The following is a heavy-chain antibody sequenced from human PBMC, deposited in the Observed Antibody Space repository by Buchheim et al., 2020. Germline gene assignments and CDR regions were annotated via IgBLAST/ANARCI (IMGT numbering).Heavy chain of an antibody. D-gene: IGHD1-1*01. CDR1: GFTFTSYS. CDR3: ERANTTGAYYFDY. J-gene: IGHJ4*02. Sequence: EVQLVESGGGLVKPGGSLGLSCATSGFTFTSYSLCWVRQAPGKGLEWVSSISSSGMYIYYADSVKGRFTISRDNAKNTLYLQMSGQRGEDTSVYYCERANTTGAYYFDYWGQGTL. V-gene: IGHV3-21*01. CDR2: ISSSGMYI.